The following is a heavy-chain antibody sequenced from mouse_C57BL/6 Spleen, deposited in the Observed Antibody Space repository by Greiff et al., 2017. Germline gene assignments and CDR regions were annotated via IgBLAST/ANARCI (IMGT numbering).Heavy chain of an antibody. CDR3: ARVGYSNYGYFDV. D-gene: IGHD2-5*01. CDR1: GYTFTSYG. CDR2: IYPRSGNT. Sequence: VQLQQSGAELARPGASVKLSCKASGYTFTSYGISWVKQRTGQGLEWIGEIYPRSGNTYYNEKFKGKATLTADKSSSTAYMELRSLTSEDSAVYFCARVGYSNYGYFDVWGTGTTVTVSS. V-gene: IGHV1-81*01. J-gene: IGHJ1*03.